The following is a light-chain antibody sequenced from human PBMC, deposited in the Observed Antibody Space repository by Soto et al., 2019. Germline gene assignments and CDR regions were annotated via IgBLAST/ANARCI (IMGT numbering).Light chain of an antibody. J-gene: IGLJ1*01. Sequence: QSALTQPASVSGSPGQSITISCTGTSSDVGSYNLVSWYQQHPGKAPKLIIYEGSKRPSGVSNRFSGSKSGNTASLTISGLQAEDDADYYCCSYAGSSTPYVFGTGTKLTVL. V-gene: IGLV2-23*01. CDR2: EGS. CDR3: CSYAGSSTPYV. CDR1: SSDVGSYNL.